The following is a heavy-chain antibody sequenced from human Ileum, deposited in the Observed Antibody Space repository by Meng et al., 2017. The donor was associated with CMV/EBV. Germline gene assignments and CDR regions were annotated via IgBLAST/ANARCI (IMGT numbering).Heavy chain of an antibody. J-gene: IGHJ4*02. Sequence: QVHLVQSGAEVKKPGASVTVSCKASGYIFTSNYMHWVRQAPGQGLEWMGRINPSGGGTAYAQKFQGRVTISTDTSTSTVYMDLSSLRSEDTAVYFCARGDYAFDYWGQGALVTVSS. V-gene: IGHV1-46*01. D-gene: IGHD4-17*01. CDR3: ARGDYAFDY. CDR2: INPSGGGT. CDR1: GYIFTSNY.